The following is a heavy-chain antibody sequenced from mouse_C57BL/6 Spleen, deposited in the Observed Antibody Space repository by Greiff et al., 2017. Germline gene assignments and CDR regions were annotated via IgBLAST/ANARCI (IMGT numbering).Heavy chain of an antibody. CDR3: ARSTRDSFAY. J-gene: IGHJ3*01. Sequence: QVQLQQPGAELVMPGASVKLSCKASGYTFTSYWMHWVKQRPGQGLEWIGEIDPSDSYTNYNQKFKGKSTLTVDKSSSTAYMQLSSLTSEDSAVYYCARSTRDSFAYWGQGTLVTVSA. CDR2: IDPSDSYT. CDR1: GYTFTSYW. V-gene: IGHV1-69*01. D-gene: IGHD6-1*01.